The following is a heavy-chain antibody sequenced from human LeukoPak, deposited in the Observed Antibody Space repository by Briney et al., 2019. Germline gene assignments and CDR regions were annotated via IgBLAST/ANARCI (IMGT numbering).Heavy chain of an antibody. D-gene: IGHD1-14*01. CDR1: GFTLSSYA. V-gene: IGHV3-23*01. J-gene: IGHJ3*02. CDR3: AKLSSVVGMGDAFDI. CDR2: ISGSGGST. Sequence: PGGSLRLSCAASGFTLSSYAMSWVRQAPGKGLEWVSAISGSGGSTYYADSVKGRFTISRDNSKNTLYLQINSLRAEDTAVYYCAKLSSVVGMGDAFDIWGQGTMVTVSS.